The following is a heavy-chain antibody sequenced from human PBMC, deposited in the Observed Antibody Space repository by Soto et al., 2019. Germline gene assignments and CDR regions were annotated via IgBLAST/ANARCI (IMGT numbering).Heavy chain of an antibody. Sequence: ASVKVSCKASGYIFINYGITWVRQAPGQGLEWMGWISGYNGNTNHAQKFQGRVTMTTDTSASTAYMELRSLGFDDTAVYYCARDEVPAANWLDPWGQGTLVTVSS. D-gene: IGHD2-2*01. CDR2: ISGYNGNT. J-gene: IGHJ5*02. CDR3: ARDEVPAANWLDP. V-gene: IGHV1-18*01. CDR1: GYIFINYG.